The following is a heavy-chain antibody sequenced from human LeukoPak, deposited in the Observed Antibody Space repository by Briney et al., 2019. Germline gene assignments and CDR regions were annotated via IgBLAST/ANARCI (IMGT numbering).Heavy chain of an antibody. CDR2: IYPGDSDT. D-gene: IGHD6-19*01. J-gene: IGHJ4*02. V-gene: IGHV5-51*01. CDR3: ARTGYTSGWYVGSFDY. Sequence: GGSLKISCKGSGSSFTSYWIGWVRQVPGKGLEGMGIIYPGDSDTKYSPSFQGQVTISADKSISTAYLQWSSLKASDTAMYYCARTGYTSGWYVGSFDYWGQGTLVTVSS. CDR1: GSSFTSYW.